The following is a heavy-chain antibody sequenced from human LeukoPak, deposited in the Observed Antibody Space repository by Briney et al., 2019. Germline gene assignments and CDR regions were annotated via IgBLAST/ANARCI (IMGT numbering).Heavy chain of an antibody. CDR1: GLSFTTAW. D-gene: IGHD3-16*02. CDR2: IKSNNDGGTA. CDR3: TTDRYDIDP. Sequence: PGGSLRLSCTASGLSFTTAWMSWVRQAPGKGLEWVGRIKSNNDGGTADFGAPVKDRFTMSRDDSRNTFYLQMNSLRTDDTAVYYCTTDRYDIDPWGQGTLVTVSS. J-gene: IGHJ5*02. V-gene: IGHV3-15*01.